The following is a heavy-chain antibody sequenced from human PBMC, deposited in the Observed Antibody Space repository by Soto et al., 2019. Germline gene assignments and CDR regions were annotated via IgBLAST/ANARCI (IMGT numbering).Heavy chain of an antibody. V-gene: IGHV3-23*01. J-gene: IGHJ3*02. CDR2: ISGTGVGT. CDR3: AKCMTTVTTFPFDI. CDR1: GFTFSSYA. Sequence: EVQLLESGGGLVQPGGSLRLSCAASGFTFSSYAMSWVRQAPGKGLEWVSAISGTGVGTYYADSVKGRFTISRDNSKNTLYLQMNSRRAEDTAVYYCAKCMTTVTTFPFDIWGQGTMVTVSS. D-gene: IGHD4-17*01.